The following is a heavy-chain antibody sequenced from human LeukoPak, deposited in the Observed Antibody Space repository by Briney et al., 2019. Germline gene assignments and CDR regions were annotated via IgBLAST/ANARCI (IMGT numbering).Heavy chain of an antibody. CDR1: GFTSGSYA. CDR2: ISGSGGST. V-gene: IGHV3-23*01. D-gene: IGHD3-22*01. J-gene: IGHJ4*02. Sequence: GGSLRLSCPASGFTSGSYAMSWVRQAAGRGLEWVSAISGSGGSTYYADSVKGRVTISRDNSKNTLYLQMNSLRAEDTAVYYCAKDVYYYDSSGSRDWGQGTLVTVSS. CDR3: AKDVYYYDSSGSRD.